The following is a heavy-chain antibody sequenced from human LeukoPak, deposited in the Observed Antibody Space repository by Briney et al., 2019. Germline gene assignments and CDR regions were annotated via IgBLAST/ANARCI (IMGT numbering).Heavy chain of an antibody. CDR1: GFTFSSYS. CDR2: ISSSSSYI. D-gene: IGHD6-19*01. Sequence: GGSLRLSCAASGFTFSSYSMSWVRQAPGKGLEWVSSISSSSSYIYYADSVKGRFTISRDNAKNSLYLQMNSLRAEDTAVYYCARGGYSSGWYVAFDIWGQGTMVTVSS. J-gene: IGHJ3*02. V-gene: IGHV3-21*01. CDR3: ARGGYSSGWYVAFDI.